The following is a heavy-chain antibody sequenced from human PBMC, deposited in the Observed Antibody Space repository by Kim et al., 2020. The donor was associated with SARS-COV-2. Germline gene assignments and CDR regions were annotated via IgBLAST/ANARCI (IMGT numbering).Heavy chain of an antibody. CDR3: ARAQYSSGWYSAFDI. J-gene: IGHJ3*02. V-gene: IGHV3-11*04. CDR2: ISSSGSTI. CDR1: GFTFSDYY. D-gene: IGHD6-19*01. Sequence: GGSLRLSCAASGFTFSDYYMSWIRQAPGKGLEWVSYISSSGSTIYYADSVKGRFTISRDNAKNSLYLQMNSLRAEDTAVYYCARAQYSSGWYSAFDIWGQGTMVTVSS.